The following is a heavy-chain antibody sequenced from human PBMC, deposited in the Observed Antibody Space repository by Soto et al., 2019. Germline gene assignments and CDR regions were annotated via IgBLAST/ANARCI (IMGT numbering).Heavy chain of an antibody. V-gene: IGHV3-30-3*01. CDR2: ISYDGSNK. Sequence: QQLGSLRLSCAASGFTFSSYAMHWVRQAPGKGLEWVAVISYDGSNKYYADSVKGRFTISRDNSKNTLYLQMNSLRAEDTAVYYCARISRGIAAAGTFGWGQGTLVTVSS. CDR3: ARISRGIAAAGTFG. D-gene: IGHD6-13*01. CDR1: GFTFSSYA. J-gene: IGHJ4*02.